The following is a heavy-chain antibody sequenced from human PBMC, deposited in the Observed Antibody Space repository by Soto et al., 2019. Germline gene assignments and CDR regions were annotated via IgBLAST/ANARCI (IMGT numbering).Heavy chain of an antibody. D-gene: IGHD2-8*01. CDR2: ISGSGGGT. CDR3: TKHLSNGSPDY. V-gene: IGHV3-23*01. J-gene: IGHJ4*02. CDR1: GFTFSRHA. Sequence: GGSLRLSCTASGFTFSRHAMTWVRQAPGKGLEWVSVISGSGGGTYYADSVKGRFTISRDNAKNTLYLQMNSLRAEDTAVFYCTKHLSNGSPDYWGQGTLVTVSS.